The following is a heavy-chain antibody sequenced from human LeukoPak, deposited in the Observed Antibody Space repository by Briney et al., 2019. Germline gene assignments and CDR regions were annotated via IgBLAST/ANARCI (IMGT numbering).Heavy chain of an antibody. CDR2: ISGSGGST. CDR3: AKDVYRGSGYYFYFDY. J-gene: IGHJ4*02. D-gene: IGHD3-22*01. CDR1: GFTFSSYA. V-gene: IGHV3-23*01. Sequence: GGSLRLSCAASGFTFSSYAMSWVRQAPGKGLEWVSGISGSGGSTYYADPVKGRFTISRDNSKNTLYLQMNSLRAEDTAVYYCAKDVYRGSGYYFYFDYWGQGTLVTVSS.